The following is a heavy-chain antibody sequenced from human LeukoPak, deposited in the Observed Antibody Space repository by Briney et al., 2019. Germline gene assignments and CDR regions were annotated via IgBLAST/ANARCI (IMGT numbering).Heavy chain of an antibody. CDR3: ARGHYADYA. D-gene: IGHD4-17*01. J-gene: IGHJ4*02. CDR1: GFAFSSYS. Sequence: PGGSLRLSCAASGFAFSSYSMSWVRQAPGKGLEWVANIKEDGSETYYVDSVKGRFTISRDNAKNSLYLEMNSLRAEDTAVYYCARGHYADYARGRGTQVTVSS. CDR2: IKEDGSET. V-gene: IGHV3-7*01.